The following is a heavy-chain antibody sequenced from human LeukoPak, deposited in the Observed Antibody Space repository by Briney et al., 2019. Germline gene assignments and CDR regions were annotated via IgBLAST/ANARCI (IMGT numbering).Heavy chain of an antibody. Sequence: ASVKVSCKASGGTFSSYAISWVRQAPGQGLEWMGGIIPIFGTANYAQKFQGRVTITTDESTSTAYMELSSLRSEDTAVYYCARGHIVVVPAAPTAHQGAFDIWGQGTMVTVSS. V-gene: IGHV1-69*05. J-gene: IGHJ3*02. CDR1: GGTFSSYA. D-gene: IGHD2-2*01. CDR3: ARGHIVVVPAAPTAHQGAFDI. CDR2: IIPIFGTA.